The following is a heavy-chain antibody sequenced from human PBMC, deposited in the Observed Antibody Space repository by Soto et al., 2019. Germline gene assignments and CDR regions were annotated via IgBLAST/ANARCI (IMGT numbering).Heavy chain of an antibody. D-gene: IGHD3-22*01. CDR1: GYTFTSYD. V-gene: IGHV1-8*01. J-gene: IGHJ3*02. CDR3: ARMVYYYDSSGYYHDAFDI. CDR2: MNPNSGNT. Sequence: ASVKVSCKASGYTFTSYDINWVRQATGQGLEWMGWMNPNSGNTGYAQKFQGRVTMTRNTSISTAYMELSSLRSEDTAVYYCARMVYYYDSSGYYHDAFDIRGQGTLVTVSS.